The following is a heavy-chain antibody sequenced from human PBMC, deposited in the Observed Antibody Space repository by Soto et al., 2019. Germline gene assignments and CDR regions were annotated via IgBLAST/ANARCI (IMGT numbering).Heavy chain of an antibody. V-gene: IGHV1-24*01. CDR2: FDPEDGET. CDR1: GYTLTELS. J-gene: IGHJ4*02. Sequence: GAAVKVSCKVSGYTLTELSMHWVRQAPGKGLEWMGGFDPEDGETIYAQKFQGRVTMTEDTSTDTAYMELSSLRSEDTAVYYCATVDTRRDGYNRHFDYWGQGTLVTVSS. D-gene: IGHD5-18*01. CDR3: ATVDTRRDGYNRHFDY.